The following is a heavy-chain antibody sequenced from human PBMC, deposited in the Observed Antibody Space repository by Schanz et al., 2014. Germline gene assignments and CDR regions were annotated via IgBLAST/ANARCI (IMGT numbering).Heavy chain of an antibody. J-gene: IGHJ4*02. V-gene: IGHV1-2*06. D-gene: IGHD2-8*02. CDR2: IYPNTGGT. CDR3: ARGLVRYFDF. CDR1: GFSFIGYY. Sequence: QVQLVQSGAELKKPGASVKVSCKTSGFSFIGYYLHWVRQAPGRGLEWMGRIYPNTGGTDYAQEFQGRVTMTRDTSISAAYMDLSSLTSDDTAVYYCARGLVRYFDFWGQGTPVTVSS.